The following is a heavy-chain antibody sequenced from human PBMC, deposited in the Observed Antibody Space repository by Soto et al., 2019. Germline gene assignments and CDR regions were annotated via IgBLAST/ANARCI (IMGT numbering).Heavy chain of an antibody. Sequence: SETLSLTCAVYGGSFSGYYWSWIRQPPGKGLEWIGGINHSGSTNYNPSLKSRVTISVDTSKNQFSLKLSSVTAADTAVYYCARRGFEPNYYYYGMDVWGQGTTVTVSS. CDR1: GGSFSGYY. CDR3: ARRGFEPNYYYYGMDV. CDR2: INHSGST. V-gene: IGHV4-34*01. J-gene: IGHJ6*02. D-gene: IGHD3-10*01.